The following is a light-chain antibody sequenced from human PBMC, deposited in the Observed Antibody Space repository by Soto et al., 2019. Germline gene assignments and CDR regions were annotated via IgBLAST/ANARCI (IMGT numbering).Light chain of an antibody. CDR2: KAS. CDR3: QHYNSYSEA. V-gene: IGKV1-5*03. Sequence: IQITHSPSSLSASVGDIFTITCQASQDISNYLNWYQQKPGKAPKLLIYKASTLKSGVPSRFSGSGSGTEFTLTISSLQPDDFATYYCQHYNSYSEAFGQGTKVDIK. CDR1: QDISNY. J-gene: IGKJ1*01.